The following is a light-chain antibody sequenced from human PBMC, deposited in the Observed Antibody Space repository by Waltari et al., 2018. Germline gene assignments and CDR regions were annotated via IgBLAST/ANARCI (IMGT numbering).Light chain of an antibody. V-gene: IGLV1-47*01. J-gene: IGLJ3*02. CDR2: TNN. CDR3: ASWDDKLNAWV. CDR1: SSNIGDNH. Sequence: QSVVTQPPSASGTPGQRVNISCSGSSSNIGDNHVYWYQQVPGTAPKLLVHTNNERPSGVPARFTGSKSGTSASLAIYGLRSEDEADYYCASWDDKLNAWVIGGGTRLTVL.